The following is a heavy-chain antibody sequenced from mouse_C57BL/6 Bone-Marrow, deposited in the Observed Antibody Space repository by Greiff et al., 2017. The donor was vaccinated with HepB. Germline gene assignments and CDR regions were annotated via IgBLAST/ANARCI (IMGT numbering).Heavy chain of an antibody. J-gene: IGHJ2*01. CDR3: ARDGNYGGYYFDY. D-gene: IGHD2-1*01. V-gene: IGHV1-80*01. CDR2: IYPGDGDT. CDR1: GYAFSSYW. Sequence: VQLQQSGAELVKPGASVKISCKASGYAFSSYWMNWVKQRPGKGLEWIGQIYPGDGDTNYNGKFKGKATLTADKSSSTAYMQLSSLTSEDSAVYVCARDGNYGGYYFDYWGQGTTLTVSS.